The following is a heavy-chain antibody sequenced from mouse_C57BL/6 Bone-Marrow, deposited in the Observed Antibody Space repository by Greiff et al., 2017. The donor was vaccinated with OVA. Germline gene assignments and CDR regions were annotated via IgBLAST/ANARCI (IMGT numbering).Heavy chain of an antibody. CDR2: IDPSDSET. CDR1: GYTFTSYW. D-gene: IGHD2-2*01. J-gene: IGHJ2*01. Sequence: VQLQQPGAELVRPGSSVKLSCKASGYTFTSYWMHWVKQRPIQGLEWIGNIDPSDSETHYNQKFKDKATLTVDKSSSTAYMQLSSLTSEDSAVYYCALVTTGVYFDYWGQGTTLTVSS. V-gene: IGHV1-52*01. CDR3: ALVTTGVYFDY.